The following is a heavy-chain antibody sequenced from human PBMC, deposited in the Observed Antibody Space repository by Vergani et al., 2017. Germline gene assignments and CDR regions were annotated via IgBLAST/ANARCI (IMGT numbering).Heavy chain of an antibody. CDR2: IYPGDSDT. CDR1: GYSFTSYW. J-gene: IGHJ4*02. CDR3: AXQAEDNFWSGYPGY. Sequence: EVELVQSGPEMRKPGESLKISCKGSGYSFTSYWIGWVRQMPGKGLEWMGIIYPGDSDTRYSPSFQGQVTISADKSISTAYLQWSSLKASDTAMYYCAXQAEDNFWSGYPGYWGQGTLVTVSS. V-gene: IGHV5-51*01. D-gene: IGHD3-3*01.